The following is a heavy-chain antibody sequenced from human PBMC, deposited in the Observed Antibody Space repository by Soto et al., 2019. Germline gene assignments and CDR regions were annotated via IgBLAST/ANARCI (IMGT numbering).Heavy chain of an antibody. J-gene: IGHJ4*02. CDR2: INHSGST. Sequence: SETLSLTCAVYGGSFSGYYWSWIRQPPGKGLEWIGEINHSGSTNYNPSLKSRVTISVDTSKNQFSLKLSSVTAADTAVYYCAREGYYDYIWGSYRYTHSLDYWGQGTLVTVSS. CDR1: GGSFSGYY. CDR3: AREGYYDYIWGSYRYTHSLDY. D-gene: IGHD3-16*02. V-gene: IGHV4-34*01.